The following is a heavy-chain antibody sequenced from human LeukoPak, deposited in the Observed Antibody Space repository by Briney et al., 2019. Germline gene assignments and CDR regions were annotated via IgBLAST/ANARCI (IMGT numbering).Heavy chain of an antibody. Sequence: ASVKVSCKASGYTFTSHFMHWVRQAPGQGLEWMGIINPRGGSTSYAQKFQGRVTMTRDMSTSTVYMELSSLRSEDTAVYYCARTYYYDRSGYYYGYWGQGTLVTVSS. V-gene: IGHV1-46*01. CDR2: INPRGGST. D-gene: IGHD3-22*01. CDR3: ARTYYYDRSGYYYGY. CDR1: GYTFTSHF. J-gene: IGHJ4*02.